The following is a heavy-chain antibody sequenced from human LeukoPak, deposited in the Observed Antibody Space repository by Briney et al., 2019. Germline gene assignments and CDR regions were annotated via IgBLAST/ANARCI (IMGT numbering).Heavy chain of an antibody. CDR2: ISGSGGST. D-gene: IGHD6-13*01. CDR3: AKLTTYRIAAAGTGFDP. Sequence: PGGSLRLSCAASGFTFSSYAMSWVRQAPGKGLEWVSAISGSGGSTYYADSVKDRFTISRDNSKNTLYLQMNSLRAEDTAVYYCAKLTTYRIAAAGTGFDPWGQGTLVTVSS. CDR1: GFTFSSYA. J-gene: IGHJ5*02. V-gene: IGHV3-23*01.